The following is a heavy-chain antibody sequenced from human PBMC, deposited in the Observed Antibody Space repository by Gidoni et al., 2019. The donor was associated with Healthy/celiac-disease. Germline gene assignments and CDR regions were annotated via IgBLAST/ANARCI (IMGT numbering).Heavy chain of an antibody. Sequence: QVQLVESGGGVVQPGRSLRLSCAASGFTFSSYGMHWVRQAPGKGLEWVAVISYDGSNKYYADSVKGRFTISRDNSKNTLYLQMNSLRAEDTAVYYCAKGSRVGTTGTTYFYYWGQGTLVTVSS. V-gene: IGHV3-30*18. CDR1: GFTFSSYG. J-gene: IGHJ4*02. CDR2: ISYDGSNK. D-gene: IGHD1-1*01. CDR3: AKGSRVGTTGTTYFYY.